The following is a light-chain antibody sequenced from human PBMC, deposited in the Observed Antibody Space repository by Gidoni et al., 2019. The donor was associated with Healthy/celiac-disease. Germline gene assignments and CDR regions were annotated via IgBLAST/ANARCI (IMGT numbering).Light chain of an antibody. CDR2: EVS. Sequence: QSALTPPASVSGSPGQSITISCTGTSSDVGCYNYVSWYQQHPGKAPKLMIYEVSNRPSGVSNRFSGSKSCNKASLTISGLQAEEEADYYCSSYTSSSTPVFGGGTKLTV. J-gene: IGLJ2*01. CDR1: SSDVGCYNY. CDR3: SSYTSSSTPV. V-gene: IGLV2-14*01.